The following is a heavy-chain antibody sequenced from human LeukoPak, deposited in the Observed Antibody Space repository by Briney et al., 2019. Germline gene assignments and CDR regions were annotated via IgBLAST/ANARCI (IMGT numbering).Heavy chain of an antibody. Sequence: SETLSPTCTVSGGSISNNYWTWIRQPPGKGLEWIGYIYYTGATSYNPSLKSRVTISVDTSRNQFSLRLTSVTAADTAVYYCARYGGSGWVIDNWGQGTLVTVSS. V-gene: IGHV4-59*08. D-gene: IGHD6-19*01. CDR3: ARYGGSGWVIDN. J-gene: IGHJ4*02. CDR2: IYYTGAT. CDR1: GGSISNNY.